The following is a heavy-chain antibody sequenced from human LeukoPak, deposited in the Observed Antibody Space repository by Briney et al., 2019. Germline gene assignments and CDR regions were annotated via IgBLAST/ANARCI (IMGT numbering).Heavy chain of an antibody. CDR1: GFTFGNYA. V-gene: IGHV3-30*04. J-gene: IGHJ4*02. CDR3: ARDGRITMVRGFIDY. D-gene: IGHD3-10*01. Sequence: GGSLRLSCAAPGFTFGNYAMHWVRQAPGKGLEWVSVISYDGSNKYYADSVKGRFTISRDNSKNTLSLQMNSLRPEDTAVYYCARDGRITMVRGFIDYWGQGTLVTVSS. CDR2: ISYDGSNK.